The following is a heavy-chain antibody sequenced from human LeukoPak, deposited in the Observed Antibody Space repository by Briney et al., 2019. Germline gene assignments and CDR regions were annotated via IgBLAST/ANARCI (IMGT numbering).Heavy chain of an antibody. CDR2: IYYSGST. CDR1: GGSISSYY. J-gene: IGHJ4*02. V-gene: IGHV4-59*01. CDR3: ARAWQLGTFDY. Sequence: SETLSLTCTVSGGSISSYYWSWIRQPPGKGLEWIGYIYYSGSTNYNPSLTSRVTISVDTSKNQFSLKRSSVTAADTAVHYCARAWQLGTFDYWGQGTLVTVSS. D-gene: IGHD6-13*01.